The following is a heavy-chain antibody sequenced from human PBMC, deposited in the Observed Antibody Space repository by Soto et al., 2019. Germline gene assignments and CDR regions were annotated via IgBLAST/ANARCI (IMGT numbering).Heavy chain of an antibody. CDR3: ARGVAARLIYYFDY. CDR2: IIPIFGTA. V-gene: IGHV1-69*01. J-gene: IGHJ4*02. CDR1: GGTFSSYA. D-gene: IGHD6-6*01. Sequence: QVQLVQSGAEVKKPGSSVKVSCKAFGGTFSSYAISWVRQAPGQGLEWMGGIIPIFGTANYAQKFQGRVTITADESTSTAYMELSSLRSEDTAVYYCARGVAARLIYYFDYWGQGTLVTVSS.